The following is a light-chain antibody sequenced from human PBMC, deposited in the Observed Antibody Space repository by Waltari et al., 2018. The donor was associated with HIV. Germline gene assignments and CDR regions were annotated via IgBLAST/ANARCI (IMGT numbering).Light chain of an antibody. CDR3: QQSYSTPLT. Sequence: EIQLTQSPSSLSESRGDKVTTSCRASQTIETYLHWYHQKPGKAPNLLLHCASSLQSGVPSRFSGSVSGTQFTLTISSLQPEDCGIYYCQQSYSTPLTFGGGTKL. J-gene: IGKJ4*01. V-gene: IGKV1-39*01. CDR1: QTIETY. CDR2: CAS.